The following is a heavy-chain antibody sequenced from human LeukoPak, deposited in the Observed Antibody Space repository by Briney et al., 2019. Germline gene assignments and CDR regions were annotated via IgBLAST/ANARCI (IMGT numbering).Heavy chain of an antibody. J-gene: IGHJ4*02. CDR3: ERGALRYSHY. CDR1: GLTFSSYT. V-gene: IGHV3-48*02. Sequence: GGSRRLSCAASGLTFSSYTMTWVPKSPGKGLEWVSSISSSSSAIYYAASVKGRFTISRDNAKNSLYLQMNSLRDEDTAVYYCERGALRYSHYWGQETLVTVSS. D-gene: IGHD3-9*01. CDR2: ISSSSSAI.